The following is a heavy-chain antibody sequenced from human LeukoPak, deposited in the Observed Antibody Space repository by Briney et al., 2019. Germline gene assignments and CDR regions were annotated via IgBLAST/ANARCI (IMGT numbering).Heavy chain of an antibody. CDR1: GYTFTDYY. V-gene: IGHV1-2*02. CDR3: ASRDGPQGAFDY. J-gene: IGHJ4*02. Sequence: ASVTVSCKASGYTFTDYYIHWVRQAPGQGLEWMGWINPNSGGTNYAQKFQGRVTMTSDTSTAYMELSRLTSDDTAVYYCASRDGPQGAFDYWGQGTLVTVSS. CDR2: INPNSGGT. D-gene: IGHD5-24*01.